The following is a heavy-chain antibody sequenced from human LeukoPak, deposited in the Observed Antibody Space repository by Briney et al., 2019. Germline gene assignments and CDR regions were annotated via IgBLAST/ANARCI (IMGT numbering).Heavy chain of an antibody. V-gene: IGHV4-4*02. Sequence: SETLSLTCAVSGGSISSSNWWSWVRQPPGKGLEWIGEIYHSGSTNYNPSLKSRVTISVDKSKNQFSLRLSSVTAADTAVYYCARAIPTYSGSYYGDYWGQGTLVTVSS. J-gene: IGHJ4*02. CDR1: GGSISSSNW. D-gene: IGHD1-26*01. CDR3: ARAIPTYSGSYYGDY. CDR2: IYHSGST.